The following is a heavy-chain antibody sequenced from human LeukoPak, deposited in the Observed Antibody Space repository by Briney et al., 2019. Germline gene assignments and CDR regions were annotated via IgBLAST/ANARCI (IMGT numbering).Heavy chain of an antibody. J-gene: IGHJ4*02. V-gene: IGHV3-64*01. CDR3: ARGGYYDSSGSFDY. Sequence: GGSLRLSCAASGFTFSNYAMYWLRQAPGRGLEYVSAISTNGGSTDYANSVKGRFTISRDNSDNRVFLQMGTLRAEDMAVYYCARGGYYDSSGSFDYWGQGILVTVSS. CDR1: GFTFSNYA. D-gene: IGHD3-22*01. CDR2: ISTNGGST.